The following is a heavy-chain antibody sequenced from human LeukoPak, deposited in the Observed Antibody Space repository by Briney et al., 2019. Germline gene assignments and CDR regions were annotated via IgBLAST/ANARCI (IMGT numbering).Heavy chain of an antibody. CDR1: VGSISSSSYY. V-gene: IGHV4-39*07. CDR2: IYYSGST. Sequence: SETLSLTCTVSVGSISSSSYYWGWIRQPPGKGLEWIGSIYYSGSTYYNPSLKSRVTISVDTSKKQFSLKLSPVTAADTAVYYCARVYHYMDVWGKGTTVTVSS. J-gene: IGHJ6*03. D-gene: IGHD2-8*01. CDR3: ARVYHYMDV.